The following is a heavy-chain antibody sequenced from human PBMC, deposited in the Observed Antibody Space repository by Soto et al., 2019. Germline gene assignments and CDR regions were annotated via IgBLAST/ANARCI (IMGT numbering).Heavy chain of an antibody. J-gene: IGHJ4*02. Sequence: QITLKESGPTLVKPTQTLTLTCTFSGFSLTTRGVGVGWIRQPQGKALEWIAVIYSNDHKRYNSSLESRVRFTKDASKSQVVLTMTIIGSAHTATYFCAHIQRVGTLTDGFDFWSQGTLVPVTA. V-gene: IGHV2-5*01. CDR3: AHIQRVGTLTDGFDF. CDR1: GFSLTTRGVG. CDR2: IYSNDHK. D-gene: IGHD3-9*01.